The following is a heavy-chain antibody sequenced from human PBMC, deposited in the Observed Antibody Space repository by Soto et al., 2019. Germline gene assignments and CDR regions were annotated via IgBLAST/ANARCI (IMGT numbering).Heavy chain of an antibody. CDR1: GFPFSTYG. Sequence: PGGSLRLSCAASGFPFSTYGMHWLRQAPGKGLEWVAVISYDGSTTYFADSVKGRFTISRDNSKNTMYLQMNRLRPEDTAVYYCARVLRDGYRGGPFDIWGQGTMVTVSS. CDR3: ARVLRDGYRGGPFDI. D-gene: IGHD2-21*01. V-gene: IGHV3-30-3*01. CDR2: ISYDGSTT. J-gene: IGHJ3*02.